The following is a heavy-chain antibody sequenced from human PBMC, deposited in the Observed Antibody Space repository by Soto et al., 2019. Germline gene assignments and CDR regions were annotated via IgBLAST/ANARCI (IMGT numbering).Heavy chain of an antibody. J-gene: IGHJ4*02. Sequence: QVQLQESGPGLVKHSQTLSLTCTVSGGSISSGRYYWSWIRQHPGKGLEWIGYIYYSGSTYYNPSLKSRVTISVDTSKNQFSLKLRSVTAADTAIYYCARAEYCSGGSCYWAFDYWGQGTLVTVSS. CDR2: IYYSGST. D-gene: IGHD2-15*01. CDR1: GGSISSGRYY. CDR3: ARAEYCSGGSCYWAFDY. V-gene: IGHV4-31*03.